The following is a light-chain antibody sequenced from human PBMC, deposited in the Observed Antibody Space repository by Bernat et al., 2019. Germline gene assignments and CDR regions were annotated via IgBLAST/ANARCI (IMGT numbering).Light chain of an antibody. CDR1: SSDVGGYNY. Sequence: QSALTQPASVSGSPGQSITISCTGTSSDVGGYNYVSWYQQHPGRAPKLMIYDVRDRPAGISNRFSCSKSGNTASLTISVLLDEDEADYYRSSFTSSSTLVFVGGTRLTIL. J-gene: IGLJ3*02. CDR2: DVR. CDR3: SSFTSSSTLV. V-gene: IGLV2-14*03.